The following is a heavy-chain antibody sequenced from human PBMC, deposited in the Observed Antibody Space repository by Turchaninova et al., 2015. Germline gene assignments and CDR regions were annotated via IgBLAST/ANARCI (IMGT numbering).Heavy chain of an antibody. V-gene: IGHV1-2*06. CDR1: RDAFTGHY. J-gene: IGHJ3*01. Sequence: QVQVVQSAAEVRKPGASVTVSCKTSRDAFTGHYMHWVRQVPGQGLEGMGRIDLTSAYIAFVQKFQGRVTLPRETSISTAYMEVSDLRFDDTALYFCAREIEVAGNTFDVWGRGTMVTVSS. D-gene: IGHD6-19*01. CDR2: IDLTSAYI. CDR3: AREIEVAGNTFDV.